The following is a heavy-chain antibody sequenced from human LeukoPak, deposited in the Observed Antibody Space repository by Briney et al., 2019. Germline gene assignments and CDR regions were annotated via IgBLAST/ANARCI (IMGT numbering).Heavy chain of an antibody. CDR1: GYTFTGYY. CDR2: INPNSGGT. D-gene: IGHD4-17*01. J-gene: IGHJ4*02. CDR3: ARGRMTTVTTLYY. V-gene: IGHV1-2*02. Sequence: ASVKVSCKASGYTFTGYYMHWVRQAPGQGLEWMGWINPNSGGTNYAQKFQGRVTMTRDTSISTAYMELSRLRSDDTAVYYCARGRMTTVTTLYYWGQGTLVTVSS.